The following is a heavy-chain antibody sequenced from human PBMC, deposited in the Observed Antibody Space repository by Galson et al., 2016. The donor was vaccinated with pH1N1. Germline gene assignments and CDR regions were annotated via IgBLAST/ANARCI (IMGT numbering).Heavy chain of an antibody. V-gene: IGHV6-1*01. J-gene: IGHJ3*02. Sequence: CAISGDSVSSNSATWNWIRQSPSRGLEWLGRTYYRSKWYNDYAESVKSRIIISPDTSKNQLSLQLNSVTPADTAVYYCARGVSDYDFWSGYQDHAAFDIWGQGTMAIVSS. D-gene: IGHD3-3*01. CDR1: GDSVSSNSAT. CDR3: ARGVSDYDFWSGYQDHAAFDI. CDR2: TYYRSKWYN.